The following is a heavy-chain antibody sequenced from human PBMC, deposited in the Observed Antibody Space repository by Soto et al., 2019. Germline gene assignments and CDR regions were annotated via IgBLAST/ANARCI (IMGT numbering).Heavy chain of an antibody. CDR3: TRALTYGGSYLHAFDV. D-gene: IGHD3-10*01. CDR1: GFTFW. Sequence: GGSLRLSCAASGFTFWMHWVRQTPGKGLVWVSRINGDGSTTDYADSVKGRFTISRDNAKNTVFLQMNSLRDEDTAVYYCTRALTYGGSYLHAFDVWGQGTMVTVSS. CDR2: INGDGSTT. V-gene: IGHV3-74*01. J-gene: IGHJ3*01.